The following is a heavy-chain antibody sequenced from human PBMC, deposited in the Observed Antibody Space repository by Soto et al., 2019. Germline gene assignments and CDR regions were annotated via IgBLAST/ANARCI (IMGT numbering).Heavy chain of an antibody. D-gene: IGHD3-22*01. CDR1: GFTFSSYW. J-gene: IGHJ4*02. Sequence: EVQLVESGGGIVQPGGSLRLSCAASGFTFSSYWMHWVRQAPGKGLVWVSRINSDGSRTSYADSEKGRFTISRDNAKKTVYLQMISVRAEDTAVYYCARGDGDYYDGNGYLGRHWGQGTLVTVSS. CDR3: ARGDGDYYDGNGYLGRH. V-gene: IGHV3-74*01. CDR2: INSDGSRT.